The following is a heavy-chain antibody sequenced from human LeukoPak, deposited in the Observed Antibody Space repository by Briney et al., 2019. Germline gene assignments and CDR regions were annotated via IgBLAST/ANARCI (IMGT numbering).Heavy chain of an antibody. Sequence: SETLSLTCTVSGGSISSYYWSWIRQPPGKGLEWIGYIYYSGSTNYNPSLKSRVTISVDTSKNQFSLKLSSVTAADTAVYYCARSKYSSGWPPSYNWFDPWGQGTLVTVSS. CDR3: ARSKYSSGWPPSYNWFDP. CDR2: IYYSGST. J-gene: IGHJ5*02. V-gene: IGHV4-59*08. D-gene: IGHD6-19*01. CDR1: GGSISSYY.